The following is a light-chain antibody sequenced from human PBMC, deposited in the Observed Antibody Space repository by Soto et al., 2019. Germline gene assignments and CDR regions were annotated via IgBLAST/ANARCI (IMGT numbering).Light chain of an antibody. J-gene: IGKJ1*01. Sequence: EIVLTQSPGTLSLSPGERATLSCRASQSVSSSYLAWYQQKPGQAPRLLMYGASSRATGIPDRFSGSGSGTDFTLTISSLEPEDFAVYYCQQYGRTFGQGTKVEIK. CDR1: QSVSSSY. CDR2: GAS. V-gene: IGKV3-20*01. CDR3: QQYGRT.